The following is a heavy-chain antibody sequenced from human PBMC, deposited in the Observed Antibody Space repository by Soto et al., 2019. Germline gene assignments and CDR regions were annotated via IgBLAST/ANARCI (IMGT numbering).Heavy chain of an antibody. CDR3: VRIVPTARIFDF. CDR2: IYYTGGT. J-gene: IGHJ4*02. D-gene: IGHD3-16*02. V-gene: IGHV4-59*11. Sequence: SETLSLTCTVSGGSISGHYWTWIRQPPGKGLEYIGDIYYTGGTAYPPSLRSRVLMSLDTSKNQFSLRLTSVTAADTAVYYCVRIVPTARIFDFWRQGTLVTVS. CDR1: GGSISGHY.